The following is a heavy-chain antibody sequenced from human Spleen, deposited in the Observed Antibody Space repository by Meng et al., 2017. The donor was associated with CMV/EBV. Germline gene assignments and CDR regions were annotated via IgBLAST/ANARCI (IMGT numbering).Heavy chain of an antibody. J-gene: IGHJ4*02. V-gene: IGHV3-30*04. D-gene: IGHD3-16*02. Sequence: GGSLRLSCAASAFTFSSYAMHWVRQAPGKGLEWVAVISYDGSNTYYADSVKGRFTISRDNSKNTLYLQMNSLRAEDTAVYYCAKEEEDYVWGSYRYTYFDYWGQGTLVTVSS. CDR1: AFTFSSYA. CDR2: ISYDGSNT. CDR3: AKEEEDYVWGSYRYTYFDY.